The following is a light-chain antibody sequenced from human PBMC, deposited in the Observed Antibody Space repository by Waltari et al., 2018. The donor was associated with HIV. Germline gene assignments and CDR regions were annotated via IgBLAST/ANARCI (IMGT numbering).Light chain of an antibody. J-gene: IGKJ1*01. CDR2: GAS. CDR3: QQFDIWPWT. V-gene: IGKV3-15*01. CDR1: QSVASN. Sequence: EVVMTQSPATLSVSPGEGATISCRASQSVASNLARSQQRPGQAPRLLIYGASTRATDIPARFSGSGSGTEFTLTISSLQSEDSALYYWQQFDIWPWTFGQGTKVEIK.